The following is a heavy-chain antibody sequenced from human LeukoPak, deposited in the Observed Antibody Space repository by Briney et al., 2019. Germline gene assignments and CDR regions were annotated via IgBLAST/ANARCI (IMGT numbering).Heavy chain of an antibody. CDR2: IYTSGST. Sequence: SQTLSLTCTVSDGSVSSGTDSWSWIRQPAGKGLEWIGRIYTSGSTNYNPSLKSRVTISVDTSKNQSSLKLSSVTAADTAVYYCARDTTGTGAFDIWGQGTMVTVSS. V-gene: IGHV4-61*02. J-gene: IGHJ3*02. CDR1: DGSVSSGTDS. CDR3: ARDTTGTGAFDI. D-gene: IGHD1-1*01.